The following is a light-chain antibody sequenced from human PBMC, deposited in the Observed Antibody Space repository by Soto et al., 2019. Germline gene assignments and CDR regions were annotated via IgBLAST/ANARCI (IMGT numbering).Light chain of an antibody. J-gene: IGKJ1*01. CDR1: QGINSW. CDR3: RQANSFPWT. Sequence: DIQMTHSPSSLSASVGDRVTMTCRASQGINSWLAWYQQKPGKAPKLLIYAASNLQSGVPSRFSGSGSGTDFTLTISSLQPEDFATYYCRQANSFPWTFGHGTKVDI. CDR2: AAS. V-gene: IGKV1-12*01.